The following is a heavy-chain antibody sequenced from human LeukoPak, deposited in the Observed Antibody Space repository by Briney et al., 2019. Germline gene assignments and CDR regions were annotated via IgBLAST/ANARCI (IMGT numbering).Heavy chain of an antibody. Sequence: SVKVSCKASGGTFSSYAISWVRQAPGQGLEWMGGFIPIFGTANYAQKFQGRVTITADESTSTAYMELSSLRSEDTAVYYCARAIGFGELFPGYWGQGTLVTVSS. V-gene: IGHV1-69*13. J-gene: IGHJ4*02. D-gene: IGHD3-10*01. CDR2: FIPIFGTA. CDR3: ARAIGFGELFPGY. CDR1: GGTFSSYA.